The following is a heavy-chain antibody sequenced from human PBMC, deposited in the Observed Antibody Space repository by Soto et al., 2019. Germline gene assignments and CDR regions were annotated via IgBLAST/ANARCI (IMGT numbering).Heavy chain of an antibody. Sequence: PSETLSLTCPVSGGSISSSSYYWGWIRQPPGKGLEWIGSIYYSGSTYYNPSLKSRVTISVDTSKNQFSLKLSSVTAADTAVYYCARSPTRRIYYYDSSVPFDYWGQGTLVTVSS. CDR1: GGSISSSSYY. CDR3: ARSPTRRIYYYDSSVPFDY. V-gene: IGHV4-39*01. CDR2: IYYSGST. D-gene: IGHD3-22*01. J-gene: IGHJ4*02.